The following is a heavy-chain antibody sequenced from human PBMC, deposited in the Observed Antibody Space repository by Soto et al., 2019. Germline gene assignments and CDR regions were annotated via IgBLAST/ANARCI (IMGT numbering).Heavy chain of an antibody. D-gene: IGHD2-21*02. V-gene: IGHV4-39*01. CDR1: GGSISSSSYY. J-gene: IGHJ4*02. Sequence: SETLSLTCTVSGGSISSSSYYWGWIRQPPGKGLEWIGSIYYSGSTYYNPSLKSRVTISVDTSKNQFSLKLSSVTAADTAVYYCARWVYCGGDCYVFDYWGQGTLVTVSS. CDR2: IYYSGST. CDR3: ARWVYCGGDCYVFDY.